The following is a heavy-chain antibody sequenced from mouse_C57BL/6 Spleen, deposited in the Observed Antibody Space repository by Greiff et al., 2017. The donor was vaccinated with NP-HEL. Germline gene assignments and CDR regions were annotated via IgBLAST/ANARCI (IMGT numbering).Heavy chain of an antibody. D-gene: IGHD2-3*01. CDR3: ARHRRDGYSDY. V-gene: IGHV5-6*01. J-gene: IGHJ2*01. CDR2: ISSGGSYT. Sequence: VQLKESGGDLVKPGGSLKLSCAASGFTFSSYGMSWVRQTPDKRLEWVATISSGGSYTYYPDSVKGRFTISRDNAKNTLYLQMSSLKSEDTAMYYCARHRRDGYSDYWGQGTTLTVSS. CDR1: GFTFSSYG.